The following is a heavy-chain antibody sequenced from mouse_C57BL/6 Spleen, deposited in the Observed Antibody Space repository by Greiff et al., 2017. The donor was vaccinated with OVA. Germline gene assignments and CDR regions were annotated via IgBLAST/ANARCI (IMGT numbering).Heavy chain of an antibody. V-gene: IGHV5-16*01. J-gene: IGHJ4*01. CDR1: GFTFSDYY. CDR3: ATITRVYYTMDD. CDR2: INYDGSST. D-gene: IGHD2-4*01. Sequence: EVQLVESEGGLVQPGSSMKLSCTASGFTFSDYYMAWVRQVPEKGLEWVANINYDGSSTYYLDSLKSRFIISRDNAKNILYLQMSSLKSEDTATYYCATITRVYYTMDDWGQGTSVTVSS.